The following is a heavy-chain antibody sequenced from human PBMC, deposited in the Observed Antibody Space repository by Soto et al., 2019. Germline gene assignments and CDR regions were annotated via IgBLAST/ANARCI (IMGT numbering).Heavy chain of an antibody. Sequence: EVQLVESGGGLVQPGGSLRLSCAASGFTFSSYSMNWVRQPPGKGLEWVSYISSSGNRIQYADSAEGRFTISRDNAKRYLYLQMNSLRDADTAMYYCARVTASGEYASADFQDWGQGTLVAVSS. D-gene: IGHD4-17*01. CDR2: ISSSGNRI. CDR3: ARVTASGEYASADFQD. J-gene: IGHJ1*01. V-gene: IGHV3-48*02. CDR1: GFTFSSYS.